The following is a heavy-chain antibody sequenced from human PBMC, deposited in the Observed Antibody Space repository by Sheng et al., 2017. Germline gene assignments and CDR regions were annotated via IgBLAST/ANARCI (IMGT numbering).Heavy chain of an antibody. CDR1: GFTFSSYA. CDR2: ISYDGSNK. J-gene: IGHJ3*02. Sequence: QVQLVESGGGVVQPGRSLRLSCAASGFTFSSYAMHWVRQAPGKGLEWVAVISYDGSNKYYADSVKGRFTISRDNSKNTLYLQMNSLRAEDTAVYYCARELVGSGSYKAPFAFDIWGQGTMVTVSS. D-gene: IGHD3-10*01. CDR3: ARELVGSGSYKAPFAFDI. V-gene: IGHV3-30*04.